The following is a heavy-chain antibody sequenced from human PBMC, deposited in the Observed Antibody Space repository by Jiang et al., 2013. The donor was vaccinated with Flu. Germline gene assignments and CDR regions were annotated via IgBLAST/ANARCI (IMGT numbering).Heavy chain of an antibody. D-gene: IGHD4-17*01. Sequence: LLKPSETLSLTCAVSGYSISSGYYWGWIRQPPGKGLEWIGSVYHSGSTYYNPSLKSRVTISVDTSKNQFSLRLDSVTAADTAVYYCARARNDYGDSRTGIDKWGQGTLVTVSS. J-gene: IGHJ4*02. CDR2: VYHSGST. CDR1: GYSISSGYY. CDR3: ARARNDYGDSRTGIDK. V-gene: IGHV4-38-2*01.